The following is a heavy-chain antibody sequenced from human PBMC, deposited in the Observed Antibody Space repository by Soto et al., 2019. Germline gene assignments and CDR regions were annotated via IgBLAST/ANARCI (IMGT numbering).Heavy chain of an antibody. Sequence: GGSLRLSCAASGFTFSSYGMHWVRQAPGKGLEWVAVISYDGSNKYYADSVKGRFTISRDNSKKTLYLQMNSLRAEDTAVYYCAKLYCSSTSCYRTSYYYMDVWGKGTTVTVSS. D-gene: IGHD2-2*01. CDR3: AKLYCSSTSCYRTSYYYMDV. CDR1: GFTFSSYG. CDR2: ISYDGSNK. V-gene: IGHV3-30*18. J-gene: IGHJ6*03.